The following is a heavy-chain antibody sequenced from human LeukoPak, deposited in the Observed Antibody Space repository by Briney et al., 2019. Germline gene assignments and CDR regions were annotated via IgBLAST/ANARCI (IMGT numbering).Heavy chain of an antibody. V-gene: IGHV4-39*01. CDR2: MYYEGTT. CDR1: GGSIGTSTYY. J-gene: IGHJ4*02. D-gene: IGHD5-12*01. Sequence: SETLSLTCTVSGGSIGTSTYYGGWVRQPPGKGLEWIGSMYYEGTTYYNPSLKSRVTLSVDTSKNQFSLRLSSVTAADSAVYFCATGKYSGYYDYWGQGTLVTVSS. CDR3: ATGKYSGYYDY.